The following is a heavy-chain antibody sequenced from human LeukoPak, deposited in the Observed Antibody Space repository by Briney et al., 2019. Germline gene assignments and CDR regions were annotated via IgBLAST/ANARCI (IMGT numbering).Heavy chain of an antibody. CDR2: IYFSGST. Sequence: SETLSLTCSVSGGSISGSNSYWGWIRQAPGKGLEWIGTIYFSGSTYYTPSLKSRLSMSVDSSKNQFSLNLDSVTAADTAIYYCARASALDYWGQGTLVTVSS. V-gene: IGHV4-39*01. J-gene: IGHJ4*02. CDR3: ARASALDY. CDR1: GGSISGSNSY. D-gene: IGHD2-2*01.